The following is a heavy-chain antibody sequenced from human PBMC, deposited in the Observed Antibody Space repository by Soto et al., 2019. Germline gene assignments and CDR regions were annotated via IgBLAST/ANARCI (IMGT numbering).Heavy chain of an antibody. CDR1: GGSFSGYY. CDR2: INHSGST. V-gene: IGHV4-34*01. CDR3: ARGRIAAAETNWFDP. J-gene: IGHJ5*02. Sequence: QVQLQQWGAGLLKPSETLSLTCAVYGGSFSGYYWSWIRQPPGKGLEWIGEINHSGSTNYNPSLKSRVTISVDTSKNQFSLKLSSVTAADTAVYYCARGRIAAAETNWFDPWGQGTLVTVSS. D-gene: IGHD6-13*01.